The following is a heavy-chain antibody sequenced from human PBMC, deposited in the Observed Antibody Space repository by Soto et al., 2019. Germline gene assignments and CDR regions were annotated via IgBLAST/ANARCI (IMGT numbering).Heavy chain of an antibody. CDR3: ARGRAEDYDFLTAYYTDPHAY. CDR2: TYYSGST. D-gene: IGHD3-9*01. J-gene: IGHJ4*02. V-gene: IGHV4-59*01. Sequence: PSETLSLTCTVSGGSISGYYWSWVRQPPGKGLEWIGHTYYSGSTNYNPSLKSRVTISLDTSKNQFSLKLSSVTAADTAVYYCARGRAEDYDFLTAYYTDPHAYWGQGTLVTVSS. CDR1: GGSISGYY.